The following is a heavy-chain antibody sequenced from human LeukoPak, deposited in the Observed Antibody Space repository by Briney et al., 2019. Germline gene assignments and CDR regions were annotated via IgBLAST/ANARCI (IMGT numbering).Heavy chain of an antibody. V-gene: IGHV4-4*07. Sequence: ASETLSLTCTVSGGSISSYYWNWIRQPAGKGLEWIGRIYTSGSTNYNPSLKSRVTMSVDTSKNQFSLKLTSVTAADTAVFYCARLALVTTTFDYWGQGTLVTVSS. CDR1: GGSISSYY. D-gene: IGHD1-14*01. CDR3: ARLALVTTTFDY. J-gene: IGHJ4*02. CDR2: IYTSGST.